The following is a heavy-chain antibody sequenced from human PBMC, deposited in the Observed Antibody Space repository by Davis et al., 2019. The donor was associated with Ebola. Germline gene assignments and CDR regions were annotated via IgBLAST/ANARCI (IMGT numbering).Heavy chain of an antibody. V-gene: IGHV4-31*03. CDR1: GGSISSGGYY. CDR3: ASLDYYGMDV. J-gene: IGHJ6*02. CDR2: IYFTGTT. Sequence: SETLSLTCTVSGGSISSGGYYWNWIRQHPGKGLEWIGYIYFTGTTYYNPSLKSRVTISVDTSKNQFSLKLSSVTAADTAVYYCASLDYYGMDVWGQGTTVTVSS.